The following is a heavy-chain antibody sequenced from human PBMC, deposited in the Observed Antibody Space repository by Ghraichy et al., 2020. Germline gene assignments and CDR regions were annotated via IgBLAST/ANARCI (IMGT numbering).Heavy chain of an antibody. Sequence: GESLNISCAASGFTFSDYSMNWVRQAPGKGPEWVSHITYSSSTMYFADSVKGRFTISRDNAKNSLYLQMNSLRAEDTAVYYCATELYCSSSSCQRDWGRGTLVTVSS. CDR1: GFTFSDYS. CDR3: ATELYCSSSSCQRD. D-gene: IGHD2-2*01. J-gene: IGHJ4*02. V-gene: IGHV3-48*04. CDR2: ITYSSSTM.